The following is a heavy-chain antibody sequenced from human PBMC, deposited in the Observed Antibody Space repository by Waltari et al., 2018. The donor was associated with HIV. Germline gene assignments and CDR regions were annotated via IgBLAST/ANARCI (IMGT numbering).Heavy chain of an antibody. CDR2: ISTSSSTI. CDR1: GFSFSTYS. Sequence: EVQLVESGGGLVTPGGSLILSCAACGFSFSTYSMSWVRQAPGKGLEWVSYISTSSSTIYYADSVKGRFTISRDNAKNSLYLQMNSLRAEDTAVYYCARDRNSRGAFEIWGQGTMVTVSS. J-gene: IGHJ3*02. D-gene: IGHD5-18*01. CDR3: ARDRNSRGAFEI. V-gene: IGHV3-48*01.